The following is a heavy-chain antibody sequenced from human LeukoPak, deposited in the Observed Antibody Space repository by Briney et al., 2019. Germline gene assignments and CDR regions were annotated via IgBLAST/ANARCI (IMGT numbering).Heavy chain of an antibody. Sequence: GGSLRLSCAASGFTFSSYGMHWVRQAPGKGLEWVAVISYDGSNKYYADSVKGRFTISRDNSKNTLYLQMNGLRAEDTAVYYCAKDIDIAAASGFDYWGQGTLVTVSS. D-gene: IGHD6-13*01. CDR2: ISYDGSNK. V-gene: IGHV3-30*18. CDR1: GFTFSSYG. J-gene: IGHJ4*02. CDR3: AKDIDIAAASGFDY.